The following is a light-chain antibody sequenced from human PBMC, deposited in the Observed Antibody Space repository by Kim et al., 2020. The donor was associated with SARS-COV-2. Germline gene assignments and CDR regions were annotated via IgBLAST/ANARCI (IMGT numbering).Light chain of an antibody. CDR1: QRIPNY. V-gene: IGKV1-39*01. CDR2: ATS. J-gene: IGKJ2*01. CDR3: QQSYSITYT. Sequence: SSSVGDRVTITGRTSQRIPNYLSWYQRKPGKAPKILIYATSSLQSGVPSKFSGSGSETYFTLTINSLQPEDFATYYCQQSYSITYTFGQGTKLEIK.